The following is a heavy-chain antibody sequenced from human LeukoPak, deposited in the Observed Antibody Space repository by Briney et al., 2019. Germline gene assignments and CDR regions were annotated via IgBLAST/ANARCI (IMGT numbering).Heavy chain of an antibody. CDR1: GFSFSNYG. CDR2: IGHDGTYK. J-gene: IGHJ4*02. Sequence: GGSLRLSCAASGFSFSNYGMHWVRQTPGKGLEWVAIIGHDGTYKRYPDSVKGRFTISRDNSKTTLYLQMDSLKAEDTAVYYCARDLGMGKYFDYRGQGTLVTVSS. CDR3: ARDLGMGKYFDY. V-gene: IGHV3-33*01. D-gene: IGHD5-24*01.